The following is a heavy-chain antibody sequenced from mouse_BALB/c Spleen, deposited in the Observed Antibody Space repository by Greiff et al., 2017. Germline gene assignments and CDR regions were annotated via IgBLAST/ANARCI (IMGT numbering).Heavy chain of an antibody. CDR3: ARGTMITTGYAMDY. J-gene: IGHJ4*01. CDR2: ISDGGSYT. Sequence: EVQRVESGGGLVKPGGSLKLSCAASGFTFSDYYMYWVRQTPEKRLEWVATISDGGSYTYYPDSVKGRFTISRDNAKNNLYLQMSSLKSEDTAMYYCARGTMITTGYAMDYWGQGTSVTVSS. V-gene: IGHV5-4*02. CDR1: GFTFSDYY. D-gene: IGHD2-4*01.